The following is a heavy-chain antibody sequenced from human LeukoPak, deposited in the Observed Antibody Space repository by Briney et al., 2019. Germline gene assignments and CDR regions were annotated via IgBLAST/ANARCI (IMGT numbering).Heavy chain of an antibody. CDR3: AKGGSSGWNFIDY. CDR2: ISSFSGTI. CDR1: GFTFSSYE. D-gene: IGHD6-19*01. V-gene: IGHV3-48*03. Sequence: GGSLRLSCAASGFTFSSYEMNWVRQAPGKGLEWVSYISSFSGTINYADSVKGRFTISRDNAKNSLYLQMNSLRPEDTAVYYCAKGGSSGWNFIDYCGQGTLVTVSS. J-gene: IGHJ4*02.